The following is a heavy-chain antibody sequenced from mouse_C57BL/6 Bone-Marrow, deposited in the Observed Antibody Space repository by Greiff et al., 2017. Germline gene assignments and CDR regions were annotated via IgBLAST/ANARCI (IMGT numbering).Heavy chain of an antibody. D-gene: IGHD3-3*01. Sequence: VQLQQPGAELVKPGASVKLSCKASGYTFTSYWMHWVKQRPGQGLEWIGMIHPNSGSTNYNEKFKSTATLTVDKSSSTAYMQLSSLTSEDSAVYYCAGGRGPRGLYAMDYWGQGTSVTVSS. CDR3: AGGRGPRGLYAMDY. J-gene: IGHJ4*01. CDR2: IHPNSGST. CDR1: GYTFTSYW. V-gene: IGHV1-64*01.